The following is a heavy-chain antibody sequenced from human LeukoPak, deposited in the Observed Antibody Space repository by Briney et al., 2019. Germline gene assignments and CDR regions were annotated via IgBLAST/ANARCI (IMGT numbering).Heavy chain of an antibody. V-gene: IGHV3-23*01. CDR2: IFPSGGEI. D-gene: IGHD2-8*02. Sequence: GGSLRLSCAASGLTFSSYAMIWVRQPPGKGLEGVSSIFPSGGEIHYADSVRGRFTTSRDNSKSTLSLQMNSLRAEDTAIYYCATYRQVLLPFESWGQGTLVTVSS. CDR3: ATYRQVLLPFES. J-gene: IGHJ4*02. CDR1: GLTFSSYA.